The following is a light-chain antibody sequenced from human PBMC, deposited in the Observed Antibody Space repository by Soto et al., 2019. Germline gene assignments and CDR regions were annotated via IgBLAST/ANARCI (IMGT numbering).Light chain of an antibody. V-gene: IGKV1-6*01. Sequence: AIQLPPSPSSLSASVGDRVTITCRARQGISTDLGWYQVHPGKAPKLLIYAASTLQSGVPSRFSGSASCTDFTLTISSLQPEDFATYYCLQDYNYPRTGGQGTRVEI. CDR2: AAS. CDR3: LQDYNYPRT. CDR1: QGISTD. J-gene: IGKJ1*01.